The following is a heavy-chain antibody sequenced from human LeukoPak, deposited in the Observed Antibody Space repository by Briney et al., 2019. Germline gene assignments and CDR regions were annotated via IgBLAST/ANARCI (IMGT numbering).Heavy chain of an antibody. J-gene: IGHJ4*02. CDR1: GGSISSSSYY. D-gene: IGHD2-21*01. CDR3: ARASRFCGGATCRPYYFDS. CDR2: IYYTGST. Sequence: KPSETLSLTCIVSGGSISSSSYYWGWIRQPPGKGLEWIASIYYTGSTYYNPSLESRVTISLDTSKNQFSLKLRSVTAADTAVYSCARASRFCGGATCRPYYFDSWGQGILVTVSS. V-gene: IGHV4-39*07.